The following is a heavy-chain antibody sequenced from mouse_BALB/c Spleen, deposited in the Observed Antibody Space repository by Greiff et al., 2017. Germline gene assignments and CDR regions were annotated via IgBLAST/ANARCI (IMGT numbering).Heavy chain of an antibody. CDR2: IWAGGST. J-gene: IGHJ4*01. D-gene: IGHD2-4*01. Sequence: VKLVESGPGLVAPSQSLSITCTVSGFSLTSYGVHWVRQPPGKGLEWLGVIWAGGSTNYNSALMSRLSISKDNSKSQVFLKMNSLQTDDTAMYYCARAGIDYGSYAMDYWGQGTSVTVSS. CDR1: GFSLTSYG. CDR3: ARAGIDYGSYAMDY. V-gene: IGHV2-9*02.